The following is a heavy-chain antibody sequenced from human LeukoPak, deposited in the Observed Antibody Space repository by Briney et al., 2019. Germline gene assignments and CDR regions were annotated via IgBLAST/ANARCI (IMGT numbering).Heavy chain of an antibody. CDR1: EFTFSSYA. D-gene: IGHD1-1*01. V-gene: IGHV3-23*01. Sequence: QPGGSLRLSCAASEFTFSSYAMGWVRQAPGKGLEWVSSFSGSGGSTYSADSVKGRFTISRDSSKNTMYLQMNSLRAEDTAVYYCAKVFGGKWVQPFDSWGQGTLVTVSS. CDR3: AKVFGGKWVQPFDS. CDR2: FSGSGGST. J-gene: IGHJ4*02.